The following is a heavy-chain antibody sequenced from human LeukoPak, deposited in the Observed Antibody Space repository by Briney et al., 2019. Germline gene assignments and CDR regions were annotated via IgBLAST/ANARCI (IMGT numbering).Heavy chain of an antibody. J-gene: IGHJ3*02. Sequence: GGSLRLSCAASGFTFSSYEMNWVRQAPGKGLEWVSYISSSGSTIYYADSVKGRFTISRDNAKNSLYLQMNSLRTEDTAVYYCARGVRRRPDAFDIWGQGTMVTVSS. CDR1: GFTFSSYE. V-gene: IGHV3-48*03. CDR3: ARGVRRRPDAFDI. D-gene: IGHD6-25*01. CDR2: ISSSGSTI.